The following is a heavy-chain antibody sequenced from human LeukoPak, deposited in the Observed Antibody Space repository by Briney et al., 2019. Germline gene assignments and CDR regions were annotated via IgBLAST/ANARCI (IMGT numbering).Heavy chain of an antibody. J-gene: IGHJ4*02. Sequence: GGSLRLSCAASGFTLSDYYMTWIRQAPGKGLEWVSYVSNGGSSSIVYADSVKGGFIVFRDYAKNSLYLHINSLRADDTGVYYCARDKSNKGHDCWGQGTLVTVSS. CDR2: VSNGGSSSI. CDR1: GFTLSDYY. V-gene: IGHV3-11*01. CDR3: ARDKSNKGHDC.